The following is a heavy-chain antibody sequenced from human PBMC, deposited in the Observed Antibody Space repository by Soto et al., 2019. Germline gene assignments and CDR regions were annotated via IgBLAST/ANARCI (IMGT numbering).Heavy chain of an antibody. CDR3: VSDIGYSFGLPASFDS. CDR2: ISGTGSST. V-gene: IGHV3-11*05. D-gene: IGHD5-18*01. Sequence: QVQLVESGGGLVKPGGSLRLSCAASGFTFSASYMSWIRQAPGKGLEWLSHISGTGSSTNYADSVKGRFTISRDNAKNSLFLQLNNLRVEDTAGYYCVSDIGYSFGLPASFDSWGQGTLVTVSS. J-gene: IGHJ4*02. CDR1: GFTFSASY.